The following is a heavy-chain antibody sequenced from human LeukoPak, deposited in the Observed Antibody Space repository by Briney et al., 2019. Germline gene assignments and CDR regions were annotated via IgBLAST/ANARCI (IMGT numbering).Heavy chain of an antibody. CDR2: INAETGNP. CDR1: GYTLTDYY. J-gene: IGHJ4*02. V-gene: IGHV7-4-1*02. Sequence: ASVKVSCKASGYTLTDYYLHWVRQAPGQGLEWMGWINAETGNPTYAQGFTGQFVFSVDTSVNTAYLQISSLRTEDTAVYYCARGGYYGGSGTYGFFNYWGQGSLVTVSS. D-gene: IGHD3-10*01. CDR3: ARGGYYGGSGTYGFFNY.